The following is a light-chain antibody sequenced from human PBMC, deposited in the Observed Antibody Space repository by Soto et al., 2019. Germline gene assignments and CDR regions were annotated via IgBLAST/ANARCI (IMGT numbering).Light chain of an antibody. CDR3: QQYMSSVT. CDR1: QSVDSTF. J-gene: IGKJ1*01. V-gene: IGKV3-20*01. Sequence: IVLTQSPGSLSLSPGERATLSCRASQSVDSTFFAWYQKNPGQAPRLLIYGASKRATGVPDRFSGSGSGTDFTLTISRLEPEDFAVYYCQQYMSSVTFGQGTKVEI. CDR2: GAS.